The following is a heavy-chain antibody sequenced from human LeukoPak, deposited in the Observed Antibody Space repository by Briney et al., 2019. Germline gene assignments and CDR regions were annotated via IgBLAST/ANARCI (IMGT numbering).Heavy chain of an antibody. CDR3: ARVSTRTYYYDSSGSVSFDY. D-gene: IGHD3-22*01. J-gene: IGHJ4*02. CDR2: ISGSGGST. CDR1: GFTFSSYA. V-gene: IGHV3-23*01. Sequence: GGSLRLSCAASGFTFSSYAMSWVRQAPGKGLEWVSAISGSGGSTYYADSVKGRFTISRDNAKNSLYLQMNSLRAEDTAVYYCARVSTRTYYYDSSGSVSFDYWGQGTLVTVSS.